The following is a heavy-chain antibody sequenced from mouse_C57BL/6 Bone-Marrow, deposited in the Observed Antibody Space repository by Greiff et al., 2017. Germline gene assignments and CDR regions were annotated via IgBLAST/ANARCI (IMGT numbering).Heavy chain of an antibody. CDR2: IDPSDSST. Sequence: VQLQQPGAELVMPGASVKLSCKASGYTFTSYWMHWVKQRPGQGLEWIGEIDPSDSSTNYNQKLKGKSPLTVDKSSSTAYMQLSSLTSYDSAVYYCARSSYEVYFDYWGQGTTLTVSS. V-gene: IGHV1-69*01. CDR3: ARSSYEVYFDY. CDR1: GYTFTSYW. J-gene: IGHJ2*01. D-gene: IGHD3-1*01.